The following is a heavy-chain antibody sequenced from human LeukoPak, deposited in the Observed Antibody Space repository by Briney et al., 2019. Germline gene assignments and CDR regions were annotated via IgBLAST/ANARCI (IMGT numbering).Heavy chain of an antibody. CDR1: GGSFSGYY. CDR3: ARGQLLWFGELLKMNWFDP. V-gene: IGHV4-34*01. CDR2: INHSGST. J-gene: IGHJ5*02. Sequence: PSETLSLXCAVYGGSFSGYYWSWIRQPPGKGLEWIGEINHSGSTNYNPSLKSRVTISVDTSKNQFSLKLSSVTAADTAVYYCARGQLLWFGELLKMNWFDPWGQGTLVTVSS. D-gene: IGHD3-10*01.